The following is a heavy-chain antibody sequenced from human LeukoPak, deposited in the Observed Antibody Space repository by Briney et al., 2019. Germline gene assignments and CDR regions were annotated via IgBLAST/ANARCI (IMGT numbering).Heavy chain of an antibody. V-gene: IGHV3-53*01. D-gene: IGHD3-10*01. CDR3: ARASVLLWFGESTGYYFDY. CDR1: GFTVSSNY. Sequence: PGGSLRLSCAASGFTVSSNYMSWVRQAPGKGLEWVSVIYSGGSTYYVDSVKGRFTISRDNSKNTLYLQMNSLRAEDTAVYYCARASVLLWFGESTGYYFDYWGQGTLVTASS. J-gene: IGHJ4*02. CDR2: IYSGGST.